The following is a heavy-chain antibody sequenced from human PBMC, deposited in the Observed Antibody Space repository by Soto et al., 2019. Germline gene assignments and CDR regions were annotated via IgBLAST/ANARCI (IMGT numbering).Heavy chain of an antibody. Sequence: QVQLVESGGGVVQPGRSLRLSCAASGFTFRSYGMHWVRQAPGKGLEWVALMSFDGSNKYYAASVRGRFTISSDNSKSTLYLQMDILRPEDTAVYYCAKEFGWELQLSHPYSNSGMDVWGQGTTVTVSS. V-gene: IGHV3-30*18. CDR2: MSFDGSNK. CDR3: AKEFGWELQLSHPYSNSGMDV. D-gene: IGHD1-1*01. J-gene: IGHJ6*02. CDR1: GFTFRSYG.